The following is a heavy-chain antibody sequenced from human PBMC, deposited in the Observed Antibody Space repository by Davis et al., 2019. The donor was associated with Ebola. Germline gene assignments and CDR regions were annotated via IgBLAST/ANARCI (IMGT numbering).Heavy chain of an antibody. D-gene: IGHD3-16*01. CDR2: IIPIFGTA. Sequence: SVKVSCKASGGTFSSYAISWVRQAPGQGLEWMGGIIPIFGTANYAQKFQGRVTITANESTSTAYMELSSLRSEDTAVYYCAREGGRGAPGYYYGMDVWGQGTTVTVSS. CDR3: AREGGRGAPGYYYGMDV. V-gene: IGHV1-69*13. CDR1: GGTFSSYA. J-gene: IGHJ6*02.